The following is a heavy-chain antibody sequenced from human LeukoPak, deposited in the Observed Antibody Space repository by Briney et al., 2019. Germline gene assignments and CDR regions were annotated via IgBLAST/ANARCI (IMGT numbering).Heavy chain of an antibody. J-gene: IGHJ5*02. CDR2: INHSGST. CDR1: GGSFSGYY. CDR3: ARDLSRGYYGSGSYYNVNWFDP. D-gene: IGHD3-10*01. V-gene: IGHV4-34*01. Sequence: SETLSLTCAVYGGSFSGYYWSWIRQPPGKGLEWIGEINHSGSTNYNPSLKSRVTISVDTSKNQFSLKLSSVTAADTAVYYCARDLSRGYYGSGSYYNVNWFDPWGQGTLVTVSS.